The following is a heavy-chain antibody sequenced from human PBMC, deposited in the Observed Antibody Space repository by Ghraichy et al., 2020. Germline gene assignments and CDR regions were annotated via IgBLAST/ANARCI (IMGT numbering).Heavy chain of an antibody. CDR1: GFTFSNYW. D-gene: IGHD3-10*01. J-gene: IGHJ6*03. V-gene: IGHV3-74*03. Sequence: GGSLRLSCVVSGFTFSNYWMHWVRQVPGKGLVCVSRISSDGRITTYVDSVKGRFTTSRDNAKNTLYLHMNSLRAEDTALYHCAREGSEDYYGSGEYYYYMDLWGKGTTVTVSS. CDR3: AREGSEDYYGSGEYYYYMDL. CDR2: ISSDGRIT.